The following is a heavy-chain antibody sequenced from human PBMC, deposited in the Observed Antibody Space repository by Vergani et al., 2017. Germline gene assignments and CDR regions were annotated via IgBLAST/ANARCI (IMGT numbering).Heavy chain of an antibody. CDR1: GGTFSSYT. J-gene: IGHJ5*02. CDR3: AREKPLGIAVADINWFDP. Sequence: QVQLVQSGAEVKKPGSSVKVSCKASGGTFSSYTISWVRQAPGQGLEWMGRIIPILGIANYAQKFQGSVTITADKSTSTAYMELSSLRSEDTAVYYCAREKPLGIAVADINWFDPWGQGTLVTVSS. D-gene: IGHD6-19*01. CDR2: IIPILGIA. V-gene: IGHV1-69*08.